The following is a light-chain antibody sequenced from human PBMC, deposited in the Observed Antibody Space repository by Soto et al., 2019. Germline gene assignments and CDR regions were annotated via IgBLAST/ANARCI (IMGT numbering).Light chain of an antibody. CDR3: QQYDAWPVA. Sequence: EMVVTQSPVTLSVSPGERATLSCTASQGVRTNVAWYQQKPGQAPRLLIYSASTRAPGVPARVGGSGSGTEFTLTISNLQSEDVAFYYCQQYDAWPVAFGQGTKLEIK. CDR2: SAS. V-gene: IGKV3-15*01. J-gene: IGKJ2*01. CDR1: QGVRTN.